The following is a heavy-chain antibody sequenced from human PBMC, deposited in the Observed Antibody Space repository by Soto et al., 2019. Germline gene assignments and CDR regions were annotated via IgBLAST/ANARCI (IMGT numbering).Heavy chain of an antibody. CDR3: AKDDPDGYNTGG. J-gene: IGHJ4*02. D-gene: IGHD2-8*02. CDR2: ISWNSGSI. CDR1: GFTFDDYA. Sequence: EVQLVESGGGLVQPGRSLRLSCAASGFTFDDYAMHWVRQAPGKGLEWVSGISWNSGSIGYADSVKGRFTISRDNAKNFMYLQMNSLGAEDTALYYCAKDDPDGYNTGGWGQGTLVTVSS. V-gene: IGHV3-9*01.